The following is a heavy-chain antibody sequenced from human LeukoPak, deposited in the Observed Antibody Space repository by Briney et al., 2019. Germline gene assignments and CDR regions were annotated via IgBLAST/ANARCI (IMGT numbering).Heavy chain of an antibody. Sequence: KPGGSLRLSCAASGFTFSSYSMNWVRQAPGKGLEWVPSISSSSSYIYYADSVKGRFTISRDNAKNSLYLQMNSLRAEDTAVYYCARALGGSTGAFDIWGQGTMVTVSS. CDR1: GFTFSSYS. CDR3: ARALGGSTGAFDI. V-gene: IGHV3-21*01. CDR2: ISSSSSYI. J-gene: IGHJ3*02. D-gene: IGHD3-16*01.